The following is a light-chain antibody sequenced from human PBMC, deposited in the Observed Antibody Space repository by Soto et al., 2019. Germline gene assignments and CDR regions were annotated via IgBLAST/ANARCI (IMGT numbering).Light chain of an antibody. Sequence: QSALTQPASVSGSPGQSITISCTGTSGDVGGYYYVSWYQQLPGKAPKLMISEVSNRPSGVSNRFSGSKSGNTASLTIPGLQAEDEADYYCSSYTAGGTIFGTGTKV. V-gene: IGLV2-14*01. CDR2: EVS. J-gene: IGLJ1*01. CDR1: SGDVGGYYY. CDR3: SSYTAGGTI.